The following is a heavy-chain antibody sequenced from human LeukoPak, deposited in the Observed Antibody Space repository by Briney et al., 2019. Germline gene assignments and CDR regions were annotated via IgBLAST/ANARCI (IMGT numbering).Heavy chain of an antibody. CDR2: INYSGIT. CDR3: ARGPFAPDV. Sequence: LSLTCVVYGGSFRGYYWSWIRQPPGKGLEWIGDINYSGITNYNPSLKSRVTISLDTSKNQFSLQVTSVTAADTAVYYCARGPFAPDVWGQGTTVTVSS. J-gene: IGHJ6*02. CDR1: GGSFRGYY. V-gene: IGHV4-34*01.